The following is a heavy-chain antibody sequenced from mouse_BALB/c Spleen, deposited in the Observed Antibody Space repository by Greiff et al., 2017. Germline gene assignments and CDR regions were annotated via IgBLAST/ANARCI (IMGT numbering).Heavy chain of an antibody. CDR2: IDPSDSYT. J-gene: IGHJ3*01. CDR3: ARRGGSAWFAY. CDR1: GYTFTSYW. V-gene: IGHV1-69*02. Sequence: QVQLQQPGAELVKPGASVKLSCTASGYTFTSYWMHWVKQRPGQGLEWIGEIDPSDSYTNYNQKFKGKATLTVDKSSSTAYMQLSSLTSEDSAVYYCARRGGSAWFAYWGQGTLVTVSA.